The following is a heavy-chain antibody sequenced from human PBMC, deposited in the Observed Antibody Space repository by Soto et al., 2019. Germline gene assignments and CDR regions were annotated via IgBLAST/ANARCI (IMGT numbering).Heavy chain of an antibody. J-gene: IGHJ4*02. CDR2: ISYDGSNK. Sequence: QVQLVESGGGVVQPGRSLRLSCAASGLTFRNYGMHWVRQAPGKGLERVAVISYDGSNKYYADSVKGRFTISRDNSKNTLYLQMTGLRAGNTAVYNCASLREDGSGWYYFGYWGQGTLVTVSA. CDR1: GLTFRNYG. D-gene: IGHD6-19*01. CDR3: ASLREDGSGWYYFGY. V-gene: IGHV3-30*03.